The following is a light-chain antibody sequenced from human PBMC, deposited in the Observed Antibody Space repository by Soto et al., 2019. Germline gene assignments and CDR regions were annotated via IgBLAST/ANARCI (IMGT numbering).Light chain of an antibody. CDR2: GNS. V-gene: IGLV1-40*01. CDR3: QSYDSSLSGYVL. J-gene: IGLJ2*01. Sequence: QSVLTQPPSVSGAPGQRVTISCTGSSSNIGAGYDVHWYQQLPGTAPKLLIYGNSNRRSGVPDRFSGSKSGTSASLAITGLQAEDEADYYCQSYDSSLSGYVLFGGGTKLTVL. CDR1: SSNIGAGYD.